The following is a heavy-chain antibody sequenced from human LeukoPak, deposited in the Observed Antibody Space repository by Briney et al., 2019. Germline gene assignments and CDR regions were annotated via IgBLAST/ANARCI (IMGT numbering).Heavy chain of an antibody. J-gene: IGHJ4*02. Sequence: SGRSLRLSCAASGFIVSSNYMNWVRQAPGKGLEWVSVIYSGGSTYYADSVKGRFTISRDNSKNTLYLQMNSLRAEDTAVYYCARGNEYGDYYFDYWGQGTLVTVSS. V-gene: IGHV3-66*01. D-gene: IGHD4-17*01. CDR3: ARGNEYGDYYFDY. CDR2: IYSGGST. CDR1: GFIVSSNY.